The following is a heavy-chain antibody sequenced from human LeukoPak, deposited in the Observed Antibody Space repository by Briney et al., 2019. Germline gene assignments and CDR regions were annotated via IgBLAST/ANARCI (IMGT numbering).Heavy chain of an antibody. V-gene: IGHV1-8*03. CDR2: MNPNSGNT. D-gene: IGHD6-13*01. J-gene: IGHJ5*02. Sequence: GASVKVSCKASGYTFTSYDINWVRQATGQGLEWMGWMNPNSGNTGYAQKFQGRVTITRNTSISTAYMELSSLRSEDTAVYYCARDFSYSTPPQNWFDPWGQGTLVTVSS. CDR1: GYTFTSYD. CDR3: ARDFSYSTPPQNWFDP.